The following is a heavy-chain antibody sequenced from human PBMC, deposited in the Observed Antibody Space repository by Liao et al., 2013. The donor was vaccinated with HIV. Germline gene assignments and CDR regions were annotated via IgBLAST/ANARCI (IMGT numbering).Heavy chain of an antibody. V-gene: IGHV4-4*07. CDR3: ARGTIFGPDY. CDR1: GGSISSYY. J-gene: IGHJ4*02. CDR2: IYTSGST. Sequence: QVQLQESGPGLVKPSQTLSLTCTVSGGSISSYYWSWIRQPAGKGLEWIGRIYTSGSTNYNPSLKSRVTISIDTSKNQFSLKLSSVTAADTAVYYCARGTIFGPDYWAREPWSPSPQ. D-gene: IGHD3-3*01.